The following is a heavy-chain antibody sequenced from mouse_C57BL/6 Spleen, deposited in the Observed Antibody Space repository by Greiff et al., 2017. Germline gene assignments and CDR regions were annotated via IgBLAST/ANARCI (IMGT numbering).Heavy chain of an antibody. CDR2: INPNNGGT. Sequence: EVQLQQSGPELVKPGASVKISCKASGYTFTDYYMNWVKQSHGKSLEWIGDINPNNGGTSYNQKFKGKATLTVDKSSSTAYMELRSLTSEDSAVYYCARGGYGYDEGFDYWGQGTTLTVSS. D-gene: IGHD2-2*01. CDR3: ARGGYGYDEGFDY. J-gene: IGHJ2*01. V-gene: IGHV1-26*01. CDR1: GYTFTDYY.